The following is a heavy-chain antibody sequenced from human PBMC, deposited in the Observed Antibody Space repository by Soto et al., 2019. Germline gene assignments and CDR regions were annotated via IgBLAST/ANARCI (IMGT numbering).Heavy chain of an antibody. CDR1: GFTFSSYA. CDR3: AKVIAVAGRWYSGAFDI. D-gene: IGHD6-19*01. Sequence: EVQLLESGGGLVQPGGSLRLSCAASGFTFSSYAMSWVRQAPGKGPEWVSAISGSGGSTYYADSVKGRFTISRDNSKNTLYLQMNSLRAEDTAVYYCAKVIAVAGRWYSGAFDIWGQGTMVTVSS. V-gene: IGHV3-23*01. CDR2: ISGSGGST. J-gene: IGHJ3*02.